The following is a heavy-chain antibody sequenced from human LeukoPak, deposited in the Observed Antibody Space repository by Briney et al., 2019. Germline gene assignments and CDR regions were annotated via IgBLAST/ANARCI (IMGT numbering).Heavy chain of an antibody. J-gene: IGHJ4*02. CDR1: GFTFSTYA. V-gene: IGHV3-23*01. Sequence: GGSLRHSCAASGFTFSTYAMTWVRQAPGKGLEWVSGISTSGDRTYYADSVKGRFTISRDNSKNTLYLQMNSLRAEDTAEYYCARSAVGTSCCTAVDYWGQETLVTVSS. D-gene: IGHD1-26*01. CDR3: ARSAVGTSCCTAVDY. CDR2: ISTSGDRT.